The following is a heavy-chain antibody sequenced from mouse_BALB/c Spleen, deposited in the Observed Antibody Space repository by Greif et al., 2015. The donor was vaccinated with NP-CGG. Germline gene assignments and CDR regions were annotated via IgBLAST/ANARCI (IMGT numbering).Heavy chain of an antibody. D-gene: IGHD1-1*01. CDR2: IDPANGNT. J-gene: IGHJ4*01. V-gene: IGHV14-3*02. Sequence: VQLQQSGAELVKPGASVKLSCTASGFNIKDTYMHWVKQRPEQGLEWIGRIDPANGNTKYDPKFQGKATITADTSSNTAYLQLSSLTSEDTAAYYCARGDGSSFYAMDYWGQGTSVTVSS. CDR1: GFNIKDTY. CDR3: ARGDGSSFYAMDY.